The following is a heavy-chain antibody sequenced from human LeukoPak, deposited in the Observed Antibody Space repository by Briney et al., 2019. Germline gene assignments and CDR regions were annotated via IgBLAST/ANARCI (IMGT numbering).Heavy chain of an antibody. CDR1: GVTFGSYG. CDR3: AKQWDCSSTSCLLDY. Sequence: GGSLRLSCAASGVTFGSYGMHWVRQAPGKGLEWVAVISYDGSNKYYADSVTGRFTISRDNSKNTLYLQMNSLRAEDTAVYYCAKQWDCSSTSCLLDYWGQGTLVTVSS. V-gene: IGHV3-30*18. J-gene: IGHJ4*02. CDR2: ISYDGSNK. D-gene: IGHD2-2*01.